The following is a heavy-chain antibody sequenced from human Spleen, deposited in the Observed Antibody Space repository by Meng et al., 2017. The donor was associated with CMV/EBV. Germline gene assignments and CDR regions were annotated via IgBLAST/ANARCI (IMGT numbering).Heavy chain of an antibody. D-gene: IGHD3-10*01. CDR3: ARGYARITMVRGVITSNYYYYYGMDV. J-gene: IGHJ6*02. CDR2: IIPILGIA. Sequence: SVKVSCKASGGTFSSYAISWVRQAPGQGLEWMGGIIPILGIANYAQKFQGRVTITADKSTSTAYMELSSLRSEDTAVYYCARGYARITMVRGVITSNYYYYYGMDVWGQGTTVTVSS. CDR1: GGTFSSYA. V-gene: IGHV1-69*10.